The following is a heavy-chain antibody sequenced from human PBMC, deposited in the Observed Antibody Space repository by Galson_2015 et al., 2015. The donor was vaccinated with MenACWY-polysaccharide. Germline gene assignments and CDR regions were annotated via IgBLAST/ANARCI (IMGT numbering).Heavy chain of an antibody. V-gene: IGHV4-59*01. CDR1: GGSISSYY. CDR3: ARAIAVAGQRRDFDL. CDR2: INYSGST. D-gene: IGHD6-19*01. J-gene: IGHJ2*01. Sequence: ETLSLTCTVSGGSISSYYWHWIRQPPGKGLEWVGYINYSGSTNHNPSLKSRVTMSVDTSKNQFSLNLTSVTDADTAVYYCARAIAVAGQRRDFDLWGRGTLVTVSS.